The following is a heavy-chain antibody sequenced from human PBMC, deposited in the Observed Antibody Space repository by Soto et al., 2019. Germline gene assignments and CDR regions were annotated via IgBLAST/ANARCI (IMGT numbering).Heavy chain of an antibody. CDR1: GGTFSRYA. CDR2: IIPIFGTA. J-gene: IGHJ5*02. Sequence: QVQLVQSGAEVKKPGSSVKVSCKASGGTFSRYAISWVRQATGQGLEWMGGIIPIFGTANDAQKFQGRVTMTADESTSTAYMELSSLRFEDTAVYYCARAIVGPTTTGWLDPWCQGTLVTVSS. D-gene: IGHD1-26*01. CDR3: ARAIVGPTTTGWLDP. V-gene: IGHV1-69*01.